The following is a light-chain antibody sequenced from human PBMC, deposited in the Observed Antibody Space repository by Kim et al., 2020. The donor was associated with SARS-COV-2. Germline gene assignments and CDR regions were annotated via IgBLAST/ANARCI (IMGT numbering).Light chain of an antibody. CDR3: QQYNNWPT. J-gene: IGKJ4*01. CDR1: ENFDSG. CDR2: YAS. V-gene: IGKV1-5*01. Sequence: SESDGDKVPSNCRASENFDSGLAWIQTKPGKAPKLLIYYASSLESGVPSRFRGSGSGTEFTLTISSLQPDDFAVYYCQQYNNWPTFVGGTKVDIK.